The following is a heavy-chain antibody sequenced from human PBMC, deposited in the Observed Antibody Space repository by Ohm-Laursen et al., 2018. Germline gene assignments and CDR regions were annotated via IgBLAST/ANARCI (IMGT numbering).Heavy chain of an antibody. V-gene: IGHV3-15*01. CDR2: IKSKAAGETR. CDR3: STDHFS. CDR1: GFSFSTYT. J-gene: IGHJ5*02. Sequence: GSLRLSCAASGFSFSTYTLNWVRQAPGKGLEYVGRIKSKAAGETREYAEPVKGRCTILRDDSKNTLSLQMNSLKTEDTGVYYCSTDHFSWGQGTLVTVSS. D-gene: IGHD2/OR15-2a*01.